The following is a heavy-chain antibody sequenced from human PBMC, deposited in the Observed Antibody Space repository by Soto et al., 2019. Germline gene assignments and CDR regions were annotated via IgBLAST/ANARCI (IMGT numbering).Heavy chain of an antibody. CDR3: AGFHVGAGAAGGMAV. J-gene: IGHJ6*01. CDR1: GFTFSSYA. D-gene: IGHD6-19*01. V-gene: IGHV3-30-3*01. Sequence: ESGGGVVQPGRSLRLSCAASGFTFSSYAMHWVRQAPGKGLEWVAVISYDGSNKYYADSVKGRFTISRDNAKNTLYLQMNSLRAEDTAEYYWAGFHVGAGAAGGMAVWGRGTTVTVSS. CDR2: ISYDGSNK.